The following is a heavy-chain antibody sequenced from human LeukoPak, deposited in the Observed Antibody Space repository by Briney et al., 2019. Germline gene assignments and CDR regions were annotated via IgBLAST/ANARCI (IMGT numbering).Heavy chain of an antibody. CDR3: AREGVTHNWFDP. Sequence: PSETLSLTCTVSGGSISTYYWSWIRQPPGKGLEWIGYIYYSGSTNYKPSLKSRVTMSVDTSKNQFSLKLGSVTAADTAVYYCAREGVTHNWFDPWGQGTLVTVSS. CDR1: GGSISTYY. D-gene: IGHD4-11*01. J-gene: IGHJ5*02. CDR2: IYYSGST. V-gene: IGHV4-59*01.